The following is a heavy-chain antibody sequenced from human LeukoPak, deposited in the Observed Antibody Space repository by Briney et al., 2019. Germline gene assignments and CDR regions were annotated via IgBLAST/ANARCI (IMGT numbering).Heavy chain of an antibody. V-gene: IGHV3-53*01. CDR2: IYSGGST. CDR3: ARGGYYDFWSGYEHFDY. D-gene: IGHD3-3*01. CDR1: GFTVSSNY. Sequence: GGSLRLPCAASGFTVSSNYMSWVRQAPGKGLEWVSVIYSGGSTYYADSVEGRFTISRDNSKNTLYLQMNSLRAEDTAVYYCARGGYYDFWSGYEHFDYWGQGTLVTVSS. J-gene: IGHJ4*02.